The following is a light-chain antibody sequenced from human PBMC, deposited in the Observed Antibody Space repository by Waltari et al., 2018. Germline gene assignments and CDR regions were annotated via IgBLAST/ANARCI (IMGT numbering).Light chain of an antibody. CDR3: QQYESSPPWT. J-gene: IGKJ1*01. CDR1: QPVVNHY. CDR2: SAS. Sequence: EISLTQSPGTLSLSPGDSATLSCMASQPVVNHYLAWYHQKSGQAPRLIIYSASSRASDIPDRFSGSGSGTSFSLTIARLEPEDFGVYYCQQYESSPPWTFGQGT. V-gene: IGKV3-20*01.